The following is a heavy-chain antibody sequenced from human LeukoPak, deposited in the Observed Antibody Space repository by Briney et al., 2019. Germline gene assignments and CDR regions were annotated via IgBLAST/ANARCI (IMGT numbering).Heavy chain of an antibody. CDR1: GGSFSGYY. J-gene: IGHJ4*02. D-gene: IGHD6-19*01. V-gene: IGHV4-34*01. Sequence: SETLSLTCAVHGGSFSGYYWSWIRQPPGKRLEWIGEINHSGSTNYNPSLKSRVTISVGTSKSQFSLKVISVTAADTAVYYCAKAGSVAGTPFGFWGQGALVTVSS. CDR3: AKAGSVAGTPFGF. CDR2: INHSGST.